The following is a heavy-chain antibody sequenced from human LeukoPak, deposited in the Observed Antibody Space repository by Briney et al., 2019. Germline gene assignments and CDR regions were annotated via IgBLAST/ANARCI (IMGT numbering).Heavy chain of an antibody. Sequence: SVKVSCQASGGTFSSYAISWVRQAPGQGLEGMGRIIPIFGIASYAQKFQGRVTITADKSTSTAYMELSSLRSEDTAVYYCARDRENSGSYYRDWGQGTLVTVSS. CDR1: GGTFSSYA. CDR2: IIPIFGIA. J-gene: IGHJ4*02. V-gene: IGHV1-69*04. D-gene: IGHD1-26*01. CDR3: ARDRENSGSYYRD.